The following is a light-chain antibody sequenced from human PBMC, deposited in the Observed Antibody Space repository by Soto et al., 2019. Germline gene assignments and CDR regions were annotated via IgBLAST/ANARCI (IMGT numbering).Light chain of an antibody. V-gene: IGKV3-15*01. CDR1: QSVSSN. J-gene: IGKJ2*01. CDR3: QQYKNWPAYT. Sequence: EIVMTQSPATLSVSPGERATLSCRASQSVSSNLAWYQQKPGQAPRLLIYGASTRATGIPARFSGSGSGTEFTLTISSLQSEDFAVYYCQQYKNWPAYTFGQGTKREIK. CDR2: GAS.